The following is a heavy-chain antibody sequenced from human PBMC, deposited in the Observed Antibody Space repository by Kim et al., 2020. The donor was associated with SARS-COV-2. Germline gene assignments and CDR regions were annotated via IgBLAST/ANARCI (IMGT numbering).Heavy chain of an antibody. D-gene: IGHD2-2*01. Sequence: TGNAQKFQGRVTMPRNTSISTAYMELSSLRSEDTAVYYCARGRSSRRFDYWGQGTLVTVSS. CDR3: ARGRSSRRFDY. V-gene: IGHV1-8*01. J-gene: IGHJ4*02. CDR2: T.